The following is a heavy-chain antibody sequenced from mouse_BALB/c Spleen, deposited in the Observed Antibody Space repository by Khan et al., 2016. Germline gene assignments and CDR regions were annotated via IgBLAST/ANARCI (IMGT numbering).Heavy chain of an antibody. CDR1: GYSITSGYS. J-gene: IGHJ2*01. CDR3: TRREVRRGNYFDY. Sequence: EVQLQESGPDLVKPSQSLSLTCTVTGYSITSGYSWHWIRQFPGNKLEWMGYIHYSGSTNYNPSLKSRISLTRDTSKNQFFLQLNSVTTEYTATYYCTRREVRRGNYFDYWCQGTTLTVS. V-gene: IGHV3-1*02. CDR2: IHYSGST. D-gene: IGHD2-14*01.